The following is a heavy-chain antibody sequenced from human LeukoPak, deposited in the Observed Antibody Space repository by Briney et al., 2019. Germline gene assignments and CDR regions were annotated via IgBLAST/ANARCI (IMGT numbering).Heavy chain of an antibody. CDR3: ARVYSGSYYSFDY. CDR1: GFTFSSNY. J-gene: IGHJ4*02. Sequence: GGSLRLSCAASGFTFSSNYMSWVRQAPGKGLEWVSVIYTGGSTYYADSVKGRFTISRDNSKNTLYLQMNSLRAEDTAVYYCARVYSGSYYSFDYWGQGTLVTVSS. CDR2: IYTGGST. D-gene: IGHD1-26*01. V-gene: IGHV3-66*01.